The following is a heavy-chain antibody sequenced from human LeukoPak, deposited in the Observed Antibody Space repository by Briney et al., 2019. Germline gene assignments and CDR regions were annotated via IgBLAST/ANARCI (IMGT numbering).Heavy chain of an antibody. Sequence: GASVKVSCKASGYTFTGYYMHWVRQAPGQGLEWMGWINPNSGGTNYAQKFQGRVTMTRDTSISTAYMELSRLRSDDTAVYYCARSGSSWSLDNWFDPWGQGTLVTVSS. D-gene: IGHD6-13*01. J-gene: IGHJ5*02. CDR3: ARSGSSWSLDNWFDP. CDR1: GYTFTGYY. CDR2: INPNSGGT. V-gene: IGHV1-2*02.